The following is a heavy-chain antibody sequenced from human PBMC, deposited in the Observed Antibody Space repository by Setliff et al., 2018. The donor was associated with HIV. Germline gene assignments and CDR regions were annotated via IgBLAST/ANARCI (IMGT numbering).Heavy chain of an antibody. J-gene: IGHJ3*02. Sequence: GGSLRLSCTASGFTFGDYTMSWVRQAPGKGLEWVGFIRSKASGGTTEDAASVKDRFTVSRDDSKSIAYLQINSLKTEDTAVYYCTRDKGYAFDIWGQGTMVTVSS. CDR2: IRSKASGGTT. D-gene: IGHD5-18*01. V-gene: IGHV3-49*04. CDR1: GFTFGDYT. CDR3: TRDKGYAFDI.